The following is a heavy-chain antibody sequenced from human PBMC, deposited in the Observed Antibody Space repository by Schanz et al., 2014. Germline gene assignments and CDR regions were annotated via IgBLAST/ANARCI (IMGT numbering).Heavy chain of an antibody. J-gene: IGHJ3*02. Sequence: DLEESGGGVVQPGRSLRLSCAASGFTFHTYDMHWVRQAPGKGLEWVAQISHDGHRDFYADSVQGRFTISRDNSKDTLYLQMSGLTPEDTAVYYCAGAVATIRADSFDIWGQGTMVAVSS. D-gene: IGHD5-12*01. CDR3: AGAVATIRADSFDI. CDR2: ISHDGHRD. V-gene: IGHV3-30-3*01. CDR1: GFTFHTYD.